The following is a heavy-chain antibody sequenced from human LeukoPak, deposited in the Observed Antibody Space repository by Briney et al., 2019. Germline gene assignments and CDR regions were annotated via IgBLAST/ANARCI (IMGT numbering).Heavy chain of an antibody. V-gene: IGHV3-21*01. CDR2: ISRSSSYI. CDR3: VRKTATEEVYFDN. J-gene: IGHJ4*02. Sequence: KAGGSLRLSCAASGFTFSSYSMNWVRQAPGKGLEWVSSISRSSSYIFYADSVKGRFTISRDNAKNSLYLQMNSLRPEDTAKYFCVRKTATEEVYFDNWGQGTPVTVSS. CDR1: GFTFSSYS.